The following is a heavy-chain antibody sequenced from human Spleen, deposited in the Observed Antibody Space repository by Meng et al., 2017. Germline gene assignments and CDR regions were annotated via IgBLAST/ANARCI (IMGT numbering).Heavy chain of an antibody. CDR1: GFTFTNYA. V-gene: IGHV3-30*18. CDR3: AKSPRGYNYAFDY. Sequence: QVQLVESGGGVVQPGRSLRLSCATSGFTFTNYAMHWVRQAPGKGLEWVAIISFDGSNKYYADSLKGRFTISRDNSKNTLFLQMNSLRPEDTAVYYCAKSPRGYNYAFDYWGQGTLVTVSS. D-gene: IGHD5-18*01. J-gene: IGHJ4*02. CDR2: ISFDGSNK.